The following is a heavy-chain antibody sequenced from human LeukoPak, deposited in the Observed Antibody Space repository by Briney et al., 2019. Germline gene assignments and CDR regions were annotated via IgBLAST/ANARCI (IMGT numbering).Heavy chain of an antibody. CDR1: GYTFTSYG. J-gene: IGHJ4*02. CDR3: ARGGRIVGATRSFDY. Sequence: EASVKVSCKASGYTFTSYGISWVRQAPGQGLEWMGWISAYNGSTNYAQKLQGRVTMTTDTSTSTAYMELRSLKSDDTAVYYCARGGRIVGATRSFDYWGQGTLVTVSS. V-gene: IGHV1-18*01. CDR2: ISAYNGST. D-gene: IGHD1-26*01.